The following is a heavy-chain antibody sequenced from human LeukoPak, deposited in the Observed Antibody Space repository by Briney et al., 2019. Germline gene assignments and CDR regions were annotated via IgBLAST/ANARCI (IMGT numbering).Heavy chain of an antibody. J-gene: IGHJ6*02. CDR2: IYTSGST. V-gene: IGHV4-4*07. D-gene: IGHD3-10*01. CDR1: GGSISSYY. Sequence: PSETLSLTCTVSGGSISSYYWSWIRQPAGKGLEWIGRIYTSGSTNYNPSLKSRVTMSVDTSKSQFSLKLSSVTAADTAVYYCARALWFGEEYYYYGMDVWGQGTTVTVSS. CDR3: ARALWFGEEYYYYGMDV.